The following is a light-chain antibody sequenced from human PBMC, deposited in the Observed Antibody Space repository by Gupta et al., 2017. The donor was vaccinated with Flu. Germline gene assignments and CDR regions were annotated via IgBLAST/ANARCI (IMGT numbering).Light chain of an antibody. CDR1: QTVSSW. CDR3: QHYKSSPYS. J-gene: IGKJ2*03. CDR2: KAS. V-gene: IGKV1-5*03. Sequence: DIQMTQSPSILSASVGDRVTITCRASQTVSSWLAWFQQKPGKAPNLLIYKASNLKTGVPSRFSGTGSGTEFTLTISSLQPDDFASYYCQHYKSSPYSFGQGTKLEI.